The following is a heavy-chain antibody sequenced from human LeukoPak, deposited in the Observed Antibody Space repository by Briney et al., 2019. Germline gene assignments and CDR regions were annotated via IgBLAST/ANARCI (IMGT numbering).Heavy chain of an antibody. CDR2: MFYSGTT. CDR3: AREPYGSGTENYYYIDV. CDR1: GGSISSYY. J-gene: IGHJ6*03. Sequence: SETLSLTCTVSGGSISSYYWSWIRQPPGKGLEWIGHMFYSGTTNYNPSLKSRVTISVDTSKKQFSLKLSSVTAADTAVYYCAREPYGSGTENYYYIDVWGKGTTVTVSS. D-gene: IGHD3-10*01. V-gene: IGHV4-59*12.